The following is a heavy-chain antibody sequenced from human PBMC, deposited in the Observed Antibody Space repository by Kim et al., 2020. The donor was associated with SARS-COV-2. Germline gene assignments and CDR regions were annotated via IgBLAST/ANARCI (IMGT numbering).Heavy chain of an antibody. CDR3: ARDALYDSSGYWSAIPGY. V-gene: IGHV3-48*04. D-gene: IGHD3-22*01. Sequence: GGSLRLSCVASGFTFGSYSMNWVRQAPGKGLEWISYIDYSSHTVHYANSVMGRFTISRDNAKNSLYLQMNSLRAEDTALYYCARDALYDSSGYWSAIPGYWGQGTLLTVSS. CDR2: IDYSSHTV. CDR1: GFTFGSYS. J-gene: IGHJ4*02.